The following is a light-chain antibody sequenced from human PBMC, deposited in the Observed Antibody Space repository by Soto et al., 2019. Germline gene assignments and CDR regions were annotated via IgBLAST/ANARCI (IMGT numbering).Light chain of an antibody. Sequence: QSALTQPASVSGSPGQSITISCTGTSSDVGIYNLVSWYQQHPGKAPKLMISEGSKRPSGVSNRFSGSNSGNMASLTISGLQAEDEADYYCCSYGTTSLYVFGTGTKLTVL. V-gene: IGLV2-23*01. CDR3: CSYGTTSLYV. CDR2: EGS. J-gene: IGLJ1*01. CDR1: SSDVGIYNL.